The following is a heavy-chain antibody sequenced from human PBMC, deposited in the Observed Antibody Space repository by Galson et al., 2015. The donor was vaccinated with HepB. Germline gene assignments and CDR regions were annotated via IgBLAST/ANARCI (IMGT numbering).Heavy chain of an antibody. V-gene: IGHV1-3*01. Sequence: SVKVSCKASGYTFTSYAMHWVRQAPGQRLEWMGWINAGNGNTKYSQKFQGRVTITRDTSASTAYMELSSLRSEDTAVYYCARLRFGESTRYNWFDPWGQGTLVTVSS. CDR3: ARLRFGESTRYNWFDP. CDR1: GYTFTSYA. CDR2: INAGNGNT. D-gene: IGHD3-10*01. J-gene: IGHJ5*02.